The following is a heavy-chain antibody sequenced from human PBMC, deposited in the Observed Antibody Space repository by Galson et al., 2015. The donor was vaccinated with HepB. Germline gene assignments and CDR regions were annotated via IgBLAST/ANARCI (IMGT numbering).Heavy chain of an antibody. CDR3: ARLFPVAGTVY. V-gene: IGHV3-74*01. CDR2: INTDGSIT. CDR1: GFTFSNYW. D-gene: IGHD6-19*01. J-gene: IGHJ4*02. Sequence: SLRLSCAASGFTFSNYWIYWVRQAPGRGLVWVSDINTDGSITRYADSVKGRFTISRDNAKKIVHLEMNSLRGEDTAVYYCARLFPVAGTVYWGQGTLVTVSS.